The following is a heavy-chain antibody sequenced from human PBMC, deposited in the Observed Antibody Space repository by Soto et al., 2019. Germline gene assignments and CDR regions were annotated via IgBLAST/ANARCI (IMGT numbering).Heavy chain of an antibody. CDR1: GYSFTSYW. V-gene: IGHV5-51*01. D-gene: IGHD2-15*01. J-gene: IGHJ3*02. Sequence: GESLKISCEGSGYSFTSYWIGWVRQMPGKGLEWMGIIYPGDSDTRYSPSFQGQVTISADKSIXXXXXXXXXLKASDTAMYYCARQRTVVTAGAFDIWGQGTMVTVSS. CDR3: ARQRTVVTAGAFDI. CDR2: IYPGDSDT.